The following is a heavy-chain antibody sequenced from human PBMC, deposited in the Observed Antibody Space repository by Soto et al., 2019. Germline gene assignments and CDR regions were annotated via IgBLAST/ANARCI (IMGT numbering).Heavy chain of an antibody. D-gene: IGHD6-25*01. Sequence: SQTLSLTCDISGDSVSSNRAAWNWIWQSPSRGLEWLGRTSYRSKWYNDYAVSVKSRITINPDTSKNQFSLQLNSVTPEDTALYYCASSDSSGFVFDYSAQGSPVTVSS. CDR1: GDSVSSNRAA. CDR2: TSYRSKWYN. V-gene: IGHV6-1*01. J-gene: IGHJ4*02. CDR3: ASSDSSGFVFDY.